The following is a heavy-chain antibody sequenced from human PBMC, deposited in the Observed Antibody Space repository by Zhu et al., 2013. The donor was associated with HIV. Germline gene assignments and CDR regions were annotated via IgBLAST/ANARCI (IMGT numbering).Heavy chain of an antibody. CDR3: ARDAPGYGSGSYYNFHYYYYYMDV. Sequence: VQLQESGPGLVKPSQTLSLTCTVSGGSISSGDYYWSWIRQPPGKGLEWIGYIYYSGSTYYNPSLKSRVTISVDTSKNQFSLKLSSVTAADTAVYYCARDAPGYGSGSYYNFHYYYYYMDVWGKGTTVTVSS. J-gene: IGHJ6*03. CDR1: GGSISSGDYY. CDR2: IYYSGST. D-gene: IGHD3-10*01. V-gene: IGHV4-30-4*01.